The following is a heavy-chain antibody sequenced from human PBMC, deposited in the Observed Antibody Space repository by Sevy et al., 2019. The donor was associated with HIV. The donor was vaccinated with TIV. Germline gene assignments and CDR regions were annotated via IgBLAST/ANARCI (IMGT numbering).Heavy chain of an antibody. J-gene: IGHJ4*02. CDR3: TTDLIAAIAVTEDY. V-gene: IGHV3-15*07. CDR1: GFTFSNAW. CDR2: IKSKTDGGTT. Sequence: WGSLRLSCAASGFTFSNAWMNWVRQAPGKGLEWVGRIKSKTDGGTTDYAAPVKGRFTISRDDSKNTLYLQMNSLKTEDTAVYYCTTDLIAAIAVTEDYWGQGTLVTVSS. D-gene: IGHD6-19*01.